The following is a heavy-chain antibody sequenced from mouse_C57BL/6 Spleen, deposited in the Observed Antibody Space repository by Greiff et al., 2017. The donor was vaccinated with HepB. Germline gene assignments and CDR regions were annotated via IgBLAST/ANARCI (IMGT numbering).Heavy chain of an antibody. D-gene: IGHD1-1*01. J-gene: IGHJ2*01. CDR1: GFNIKDYY. CDR2: IDPEDGET. CDR3: ARGTTVVEDYFDY. V-gene: IGHV14-2*01. Sequence: EVKLQESGAELVKPGASVKLSCTASGFNIKDYYMHWVKQRTEQGLEWIGRIDPEDGETKYAPKFQGKATITADTSSNTAYLQLSSLTSEDTAVYNCARGTTVVEDYFDYWGQGTTLTVSS.